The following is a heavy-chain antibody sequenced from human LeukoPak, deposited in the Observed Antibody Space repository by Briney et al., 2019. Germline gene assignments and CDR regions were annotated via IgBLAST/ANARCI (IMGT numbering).Heavy chain of an antibody. CDR1: GFTFNNFA. CDR2: IYSGGST. D-gene: IGHD4-23*01. Sequence: GGSLRLSCAASGFTFNNFAMNWVRQAPGKGLEWVSVIYSGGSTYYADSVKGRFTISRDNSKNTLYLQMNSLRAEDTAVYYCARDSLRWLDAFDIWGQGTMVTVSS. V-gene: IGHV3-53*01. CDR3: ARDSLRWLDAFDI. J-gene: IGHJ3*02.